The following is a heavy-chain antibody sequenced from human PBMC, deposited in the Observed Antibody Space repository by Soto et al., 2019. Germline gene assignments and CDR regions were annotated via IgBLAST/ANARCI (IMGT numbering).Heavy chain of an antibody. CDR1: GGTFSSYT. V-gene: IGHV1-69*02. D-gene: IGHD4-17*01. CDR2: IIPILGIA. J-gene: IGHJ4*02. CDR3: AVNAYGDYSSHDY. Sequence: QVQLVQSGAEVKKPGSSVKVSCKASGGTFSSYTISWVRQAPGQGLEWMGRIIPILGIANYAQKFQGRVTITADKSTSTAFMELSSLRSEHTAVYYCAVNAYGDYSSHDYWGQGTLVTVSS.